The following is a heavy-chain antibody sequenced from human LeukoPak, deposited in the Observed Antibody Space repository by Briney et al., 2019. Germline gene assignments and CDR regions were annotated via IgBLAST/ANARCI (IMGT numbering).Heavy chain of an antibody. V-gene: IGHV3-48*04. CDR2: ISSSSSTI. Sequence: PGGSQRLSCAASGFTFSSYSMNWVRQAPGKGLEWVSYISSSSSTIYYADSVKGRFTISRDNAKNSLYLQMNSLRAEDTAVYYCARDDRVTTSWYFDLWGRGTLVTVSS. CDR1: GFTFSSYS. J-gene: IGHJ2*01. CDR3: ARDDRVTTSWYFDL. D-gene: IGHD4-17*01.